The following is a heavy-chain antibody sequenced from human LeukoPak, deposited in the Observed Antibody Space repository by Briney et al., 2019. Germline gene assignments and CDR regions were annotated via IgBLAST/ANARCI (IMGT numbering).Heavy chain of an antibody. CDR2: ISNSGSYI. CDR1: GFTFSSYS. V-gene: IGHV3-21*01. J-gene: IGHJ4*02. D-gene: IGHD6-19*01. Sequence: PGGSLRLSCTASGFTFSSYSMNWVRQAPGKGLEWVSFISNSGSYIFYADSVKGRFTISRDNAKNSLYLLMNSLTAADTAVYYCARGQRQWLVPRPIDYWGQGTLVTVSS. CDR3: ARGQRQWLVPRPIDY.